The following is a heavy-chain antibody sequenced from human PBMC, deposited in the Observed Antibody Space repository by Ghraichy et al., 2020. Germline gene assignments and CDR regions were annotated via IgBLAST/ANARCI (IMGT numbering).Heavy chain of an antibody. Sequence: SQTLSLTCAVYVGSFSDYYLSWIRQPPGKGLGWSGEIHHSGSTNYNPSLKSRVTISVDTSKNQFSLKLSSVTAADTAVYYCARLIAVAGGEYWGQGTRVTVSS. CDR1: VGSFSDYY. CDR3: ARLIAVAGGEY. V-gene: IGHV4-34*01. J-gene: IGHJ4*02. CDR2: IHHSGST. D-gene: IGHD6-19*01.